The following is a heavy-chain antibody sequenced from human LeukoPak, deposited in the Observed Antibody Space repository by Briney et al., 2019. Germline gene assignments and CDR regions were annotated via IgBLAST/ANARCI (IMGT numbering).Heavy chain of an antibody. CDR3: ARPRIDYGDYDAFDI. D-gene: IGHD4-17*01. J-gene: IGHJ3*02. Sequence: PSETLSLTCTVSGGSISSYYWRWIRQPPGKGLEWIGYIYTSGSTNYNPSLKSRVTISVDTSKNQFSLKLSSVTAANTAVYYCARPRIDYGDYDAFDIWGQGTMVTVSS. CDR1: GGSISSYY. CDR2: IYTSGST. V-gene: IGHV4-4*09.